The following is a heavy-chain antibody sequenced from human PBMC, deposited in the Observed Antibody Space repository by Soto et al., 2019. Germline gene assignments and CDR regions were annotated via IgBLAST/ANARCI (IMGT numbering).Heavy chain of an antibody. CDR3: ARGPDIVLVVASSRWFDH. CDR2: INHSGST. D-gene: IGHD2-15*01. J-gene: IGHJ5*02. V-gene: IGHV4-34*01. CDR1: GGSFSGYY. Sequence: NPSETLSLTCAVYGGSFSGYYWSWIRQPPGKGLEWIGEINHSGSTNYNPSLKSRVTISVDTSKNQFSLKLSSVTAADTAVYYCARGPDIVLVVASSRWFDHWGQGNLVTVSS.